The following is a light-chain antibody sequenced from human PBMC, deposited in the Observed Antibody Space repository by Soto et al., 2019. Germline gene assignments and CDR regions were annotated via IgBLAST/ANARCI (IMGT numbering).Light chain of an antibody. CDR3: QQYDTSPLT. V-gene: IGKV3-20*01. Sequence: EIVLTQSPGTLSLSPGEGATLSCRASQTISSDYLGWYQQEPGQAPRLLIYGASSRATGIPDRFSGSGSGTDFTLIISRLEPEDFAVYYCQQYDTSPLTFGGGTKVDIK. CDR1: QTISSDY. J-gene: IGKJ4*01. CDR2: GAS.